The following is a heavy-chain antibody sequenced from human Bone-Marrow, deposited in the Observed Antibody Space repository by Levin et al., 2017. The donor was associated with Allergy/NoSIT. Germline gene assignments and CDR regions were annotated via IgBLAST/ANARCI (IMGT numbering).Heavy chain of an antibody. J-gene: IGHJ6*02. Sequence: GGSLRLSCAASGFTFSYYTMNWVRQAPGKGLEWVSSITSSSNSINYADSVKGRFTISRDNAQNSLYLQMNSLRAEDTALYYCAKDSSSSNYYYGMDIWGQGTTVTVSS. CDR2: ITSSSNSI. V-gene: IGHV3-21*06. CDR1: GFTFSYYT. D-gene: IGHD6-6*01. CDR3: AKDSSSSNYYYGMDI.